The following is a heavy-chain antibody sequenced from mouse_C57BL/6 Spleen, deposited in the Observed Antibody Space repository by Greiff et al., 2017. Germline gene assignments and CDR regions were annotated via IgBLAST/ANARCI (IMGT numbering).Heavy chain of an antibody. J-gene: IGHJ2*01. CDR1: GYSITSGYY. Sequence: EVKLQESGPGLVKPSQSLSLTCSVTGYSITSGYYWNWIRQFPGNKLEWMGYISYDGSNNYNPSLKNRISITRDTSKNQFFLKLNSVTTEDTATYYCARDKLGRYCDYWGQGTTLTVSS. V-gene: IGHV3-6*01. D-gene: IGHD4-1*01. CDR2: ISYDGSN. CDR3: ARDKLGRYCDY.